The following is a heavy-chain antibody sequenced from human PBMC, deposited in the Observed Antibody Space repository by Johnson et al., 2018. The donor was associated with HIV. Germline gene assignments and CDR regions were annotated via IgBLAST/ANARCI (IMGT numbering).Heavy chain of an antibody. CDR1: GFTFSDYY. CDR2: ISSSGSTI. D-gene: IGHD6-19*01. J-gene: IGHJ3*02. V-gene: IGHV3-11*04. Sequence: QVQLVESGGGLVKPGGSLRLSCAASGFTFSDYYMTWIRQAPGKGLEWVSYISSSGSTIYYADSVKGRFTISRDNAKNSLYLQMNSRRPEDTAVYYCARGVRALAGSWVAFEIWGQGTMVTVSS. CDR3: ARGVRALAGSWVAFEI.